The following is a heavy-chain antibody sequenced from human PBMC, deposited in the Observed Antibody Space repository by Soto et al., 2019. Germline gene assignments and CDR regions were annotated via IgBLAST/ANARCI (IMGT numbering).Heavy chain of an antibody. CDR3: AHELRNDAPTADLSVGGGFDY. CDR2: IIPILGIA. V-gene: IGHV1-69*02. J-gene: IGHJ4*02. CDR1: GGTFSSYT. D-gene: IGHD1-1*01. Sequence: QVQLVQSGAEVKKPGSSVKVSCKASGGTFSSYTISWVRQAPGQGLEWMGRIIPILGIANYAQKFQGRVTITADKSTSTAYMELSSLRSEDTAVYYCAHELRNDAPTADLSVGGGFDYWGQGTLVTVSS.